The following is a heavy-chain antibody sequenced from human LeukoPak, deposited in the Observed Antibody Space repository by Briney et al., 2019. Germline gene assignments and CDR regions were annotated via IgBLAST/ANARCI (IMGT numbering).Heavy chain of an antibody. CDR1: GFTFSSYN. J-gene: IGHJ4*02. CDR3: AKSNHDFWSGYPTPLDY. D-gene: IGHD3-3*01. V-gene: IGHV3-21*04. CDR2: ISSSSSYI. Sequence: GGSLRLSCAASGFTFSSYNMNWVRQAPGKGLEWVSSISSSSSYIYYADSVKGRFTISRDSSKNTLYLQMNSLRAEDTAVYYCAKSNHDFWSGYPTPLDYWGQGTLVTVSS.